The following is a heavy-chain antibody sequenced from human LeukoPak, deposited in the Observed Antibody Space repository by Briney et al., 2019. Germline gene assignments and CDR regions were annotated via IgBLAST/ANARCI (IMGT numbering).Heavy chain of an antibody. J-gene: IGHJ6*02. CDR1: GFTFSDYY. CDR3: ERVNSYYYDSSNMDV. Sequence: GGSLRLSCAASGFTFSDYYMSWIRQAPGKGLEWVSYISSSGSTIYYANSVKGRFTISRDNAKNSLYLQMNSLRAEDTAVYYCERVNSYYYDSSNMDVWGQGTTVTVSS. D-gene: IGHD3-22*01. CDR2: ISSSGSTI. V-gene: IGHV3-11*01.